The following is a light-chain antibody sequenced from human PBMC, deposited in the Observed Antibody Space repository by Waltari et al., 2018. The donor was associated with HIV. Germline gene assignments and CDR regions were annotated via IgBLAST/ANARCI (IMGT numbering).Light chain of an antibody. CDR2: DVS. V-gene: IGLV2-14*03. CDR1: SSDVGGYTS. CDR3: SSYTSSSPYA. J-gene: IGLJ1*01. Sequence: QSALTQPASVSGSPGQSITISCPGTSSDVGGYTSVSWYQQHPGKAPKLMIYDVSNRPSGVSNRFSGSKSGNTASLTISGLQAEDEADYYCSSYTSSSPYAFGTGTKVTVL.